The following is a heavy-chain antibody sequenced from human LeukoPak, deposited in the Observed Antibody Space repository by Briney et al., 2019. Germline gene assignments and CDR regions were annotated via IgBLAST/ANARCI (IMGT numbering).Heavy chain of an antibody. D-gene: IGHD3-10*01. CDR1: GGSISSSSYY. J-gene: IGHJ4*02. CDR3: ARSGGSGSYRPSYFDY. CDR2: IYYSGST. V-gene: IGHV4-39*07. Sequence: PSETLSLTCTVSGGSISSSSYYWGWIRQPPGKGLEWIGNIYYSGSTNYNPSLKSRVTISVDTSKNQFSLKLSSVTAADTAVYYCARSGGSGSYRPSYFDYWGQGTLVTVSS.